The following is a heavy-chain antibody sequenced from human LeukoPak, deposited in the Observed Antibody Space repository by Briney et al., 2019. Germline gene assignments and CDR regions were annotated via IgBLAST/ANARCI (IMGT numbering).Heavy chain of an antibody. V-gene: IGHV3-53*01. Sequence: PGGSLRLSCAASGFTVSSNYMSWVRQAPGKGLEWVSVIYSGGSTYYADSVKGRLTISRDNSKNTLYLQMNSLRAEDTAVYYCARESYYYDSSGPGWFDPWGQGTLVTVSS. J-gene: IGHJ5*02. CDR1: GFTVSSNY. CDR2: IYSGGST. D-gene: IGHD3-22*01. CDR3: ARESYYYDSSGPGWFDP.